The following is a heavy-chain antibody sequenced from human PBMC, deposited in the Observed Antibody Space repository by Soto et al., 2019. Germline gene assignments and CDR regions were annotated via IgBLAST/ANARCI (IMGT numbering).Heavy chain of an antibody. Sequence: TSETLSLTCAVYGGSFSGYYWTWIGQPPGTGLEWIGEINHSGSTNYNPSLKSRVTIPVDTSKNQFSLKLTSVTAADTAVYYCARVIAATDTISVWFDPWGQGTLVTVSS. CDR3: ARVIAATDTISVWFDP. J-gene: IGHJ5*02. V-gene: IGHV4-34*01. D-gene: IGHD6-13*01. CDR2: INHSGST. CDR1: GGSFSGYY.